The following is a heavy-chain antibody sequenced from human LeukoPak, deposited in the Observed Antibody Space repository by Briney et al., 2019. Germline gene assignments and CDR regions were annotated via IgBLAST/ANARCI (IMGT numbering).Heavy chain of an antibody. CDR2: IWYDGSNK. CDR1: GFTFSSYG. V-gene: IGHV3-33*06. D-gene: IGHD6-19*01. J-gene: IGHJ4*02. CDR3: AKAPYSSGWPFDY. Sequence: GGSLRLSCAASGFTFSSYGMHWVRQAPGKGLEWVAVIWYDGSNKYYADSVKGRFTISRDNPKNTLYLQMNSLRAEDTAVYYCAKAPYSSGWPFDYWGQGTLVTVSS.